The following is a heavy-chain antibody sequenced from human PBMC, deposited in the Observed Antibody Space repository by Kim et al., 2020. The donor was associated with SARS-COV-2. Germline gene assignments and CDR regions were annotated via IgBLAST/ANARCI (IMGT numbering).Heavy chain of an antibody. Sequence: GGSLRLSCAASGFSFSNYDMHWVRQAPGKGLEWVASISYGRSNKYNEDSVKGRFTVSRDNSKNTLYLQMNSLRAEDTAVYYCARDRSSVDSWGQGTLVTV. CDR2: ISYGRSNK. J-gene: IGHJ4*02. V-gene: IGHV3-30-3*01. D-gene: IGHD6-6*01. CDR1: GFSFSNYD. CDR3: ARDRSSVDS.